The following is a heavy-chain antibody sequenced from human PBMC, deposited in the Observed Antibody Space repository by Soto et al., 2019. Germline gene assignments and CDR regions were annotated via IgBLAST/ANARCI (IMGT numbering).Heavy chain of an antibody. J-gene: IGHJ4*02. V-gene: IGHV1-18*01. D-gene: IGHD5-18*01. CDR1: GYTFTSYG. Sequence: QVQLVQSGAEVKKPGASVKVSCKASGYTFTSYGISWVRQAPGQGLEWMGWISAYNGNTNYAQKHQGRVTMTTDTSTSTAYMELRSLRSDDTAVYYCARDWASGYSYGPPFDYWGQGTLVTVSS. CDR2: ISAYNGNT. CDR3: ARDWASGYSYGPPFDY.